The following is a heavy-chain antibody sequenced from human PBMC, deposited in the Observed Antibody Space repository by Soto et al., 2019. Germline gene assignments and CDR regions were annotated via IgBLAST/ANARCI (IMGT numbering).Heavy chain of an antibody. Sequence: EVHLLDSGGGLVQPGGSLRLSCAASGFTFSNYVMSWVRQAPGKGLEWASSIGGSGDNTYYPDSVKGRFTISRDNSKNTLFVQINSLRAEDTAVSYCATLPVLLALGFDYWGQGTLVTVSS. CDR2: IGGSGDNT. J-gene: IGHJ4*02. CDR3: ATLPVLLALGFDY. V-gene: IGHV3-23*01. CDR1: GFTFSNYV. D-gene: IGHD2-8*01.